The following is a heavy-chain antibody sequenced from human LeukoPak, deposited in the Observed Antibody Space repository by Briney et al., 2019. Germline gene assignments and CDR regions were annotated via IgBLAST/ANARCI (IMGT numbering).Heavy chain of an antibody. D-gene: IGHD6-13*01. CDR3: ARHDTHSSSWYYFDY. J-gene: IGHJ4*02. V-gene: IGHV4-59*08. CDR2: IYYSGST. Sequence: SETLSLTCTVSGGSISSYYWSWIRQPPGKGLEWIGYIYYSGSTNYNPSLKSRVTISVDTSKNQFPLKLSSVTAADTAVYYCARHDTHSSSWYYFDYWGQGTLVTVSS. CDR1: GGSISSYY.